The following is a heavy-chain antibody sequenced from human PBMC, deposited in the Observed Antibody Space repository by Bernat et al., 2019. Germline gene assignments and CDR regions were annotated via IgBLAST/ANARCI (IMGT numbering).Heavy chain of an antibody. CDR1: GFTFNNAW. CDR2: LKSKTEGGTT. D-gene: IGHD2-21*02. Sequence: EVQLVESGGGLVKPGGSLRLSCAASGFTFNNAWMSWVRQAPGKGLEWVGRLKSKTEGGTTDYAAPVKGRFTISRDDSKNTLYLQMNSLKTEDTGVYYCTTDAIVVVTAVDYWGQGTLVTVSS. V-gene: IGHV3-15*01. J-gene: IGHJ4*02. CDR3: TTDAIVVVTAVDY.